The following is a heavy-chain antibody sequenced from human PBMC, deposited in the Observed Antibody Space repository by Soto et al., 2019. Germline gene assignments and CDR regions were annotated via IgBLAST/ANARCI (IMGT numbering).Heavy chain of an antibody. Sequence: EVQLVESGGGLIQPGGSLRLSCAASGFTVSRHHMSWVRQAPGKGLEWVSGISRTGGSTYYAGSVKGRFTISRDNSKNTLSLQMNSLRAEDTAVYYCAKDGGPPGTRDWYFDLWGRGTLVTVSS. CDR1: GFTVSRHH. V-gene: IGHV3-23*04. D-gene: IGHD2-15*01. CDR2: ISRTGGST. J-gene: IGHJ2*01. CDR3: AKDGGPPGTRDWYFDL.